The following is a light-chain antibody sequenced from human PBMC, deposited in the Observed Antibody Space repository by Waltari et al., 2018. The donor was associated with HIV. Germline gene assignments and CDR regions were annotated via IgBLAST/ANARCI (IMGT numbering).Light chain of an antibody. CDR2: DVS. Sequence: QSALTQPPSVSGSLGQSVTISCTGTSSDVGNYNEVSWYQQSPGTAPKLMNYDVSNRPSGVPDRFSGSKSGNTASLTISGLQAEDEADYYCSSFTTSITVVFGGGTKLTVL. J-gene: IGLJ2*01. CDR1: SSDVGNYNE. V-gene: IGLV2-18*02. CDR3: SSFTTSITVV.